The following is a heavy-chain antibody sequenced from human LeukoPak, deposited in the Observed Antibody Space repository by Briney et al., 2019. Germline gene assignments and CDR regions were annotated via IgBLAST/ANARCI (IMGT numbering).Heavy chain of an antibody. D-gene: IGHD1-26*01. V-gene: IGHV4-61*01. CDR2: ISYSGST. J-gene: IGHJ4*02. Sequence: SETLSLTCTVSGGSVSSYSYYWSWIRQPPGKGLEWIGHISYSGSTNYNPSLKGRVTISVDTSKNQLSPNLSSVTAADTAVYYCARDLQGTTMDYWGQGTLVTVSS. CDR3: ARDLQGTTMDY. CDR1: GGSVSSYSYY.